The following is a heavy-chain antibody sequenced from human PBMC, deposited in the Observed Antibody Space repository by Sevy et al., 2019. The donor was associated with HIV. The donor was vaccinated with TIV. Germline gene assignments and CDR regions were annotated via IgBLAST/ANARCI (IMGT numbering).Heavy chain of an antibody. Sequence: ASVKVSCKASGYTFTSYDINWVRQATGQGLEWMGWMNPNSGNTGYAQKFQGRVTMTRDTSISTAYMELSSLRSEDTAVYYCARVWGYCSGGSCDYYYGMDVWGQGTTVTVSS. V-gene: IGHV1-8*01. CDR1: GYTFTSYD. CDR2: MNPNSGNT. D-gene: IGHD2-15*01. CDR3: ARVWGYCSGGSCDYYYGMDV. J-gene: IGHJ6*02.